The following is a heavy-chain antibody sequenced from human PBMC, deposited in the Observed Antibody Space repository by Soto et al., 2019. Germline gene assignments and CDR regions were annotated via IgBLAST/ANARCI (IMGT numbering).Heavy chain of an antibody. V-gene: IGHV4-59*01. Sequence: PSETLSLTCTVSGGSISSYYWSWIRQPPGKGLEWIGYIYYSGSTNYNPSLKSRVTISVDTSKNQFSLKLSSVTAADTAVYYCARDWSADYVDYGVRYWFDPWGQGTLVTVSS. CDR2: IYYSGST. J-gene: IGHJ5*02. D-gene: IGHD4-17*01. CDR3: ARDWSADYVDYGVRYWFDP. CDR1: GGSISSYY.